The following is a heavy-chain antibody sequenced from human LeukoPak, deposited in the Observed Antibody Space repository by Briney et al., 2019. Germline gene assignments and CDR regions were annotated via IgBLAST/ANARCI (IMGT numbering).Heavy chain of an antibody. CDR2: ISGGSSTM. J-gene: IGHJ6*03. CDR1: GFTFSDYS. D-gene: IGHD3-9*01. Sequence: GGSLRLSCAASGFTFSDYSMNWVRQAPGKGLERGSYISGGSSTMYYADSVKGRFTISRDNAKNSLYLQMNSLRAEDTAVYYCARDRGQTGYYWSYYYYMDVWGIGTMVTVSS. CDR3: ARDRGQTGYYWSYYYYMDV. V-gene: IGHV3-48*01.